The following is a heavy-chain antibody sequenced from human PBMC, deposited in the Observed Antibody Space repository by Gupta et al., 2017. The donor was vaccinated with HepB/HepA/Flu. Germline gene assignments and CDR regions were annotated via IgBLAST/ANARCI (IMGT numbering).Heavy chain of an antibody. CDR2: INYDGSKM. D-gene: IGHD3-9*01. CDR3: ARDTNYDSLSWFDP. Sequence: EVQLVESGGGLVQPGGSLRLSCAASGFTFSKFWMHWVRQAPGTGLEWVANINYDGSKMYYADSVRGRFTISRDNAKNSLFLQMNSLRAEDTAVYYCARDTNYDSLSWFDPWGQGTLVTVSS. V-gene: IGHV3-7*01. J-gene: IGHJ5*02. CDR1: GFTFSKFW.